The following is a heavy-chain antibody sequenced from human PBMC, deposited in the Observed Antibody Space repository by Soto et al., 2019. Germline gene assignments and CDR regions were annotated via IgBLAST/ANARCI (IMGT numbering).Heavy chain of an antibody. V-gene: IGHV3-30*18. Sequence: QVQLVESGGGVVQPGRSLRLSCAASEFTFSSYGMHWVRQAPGKGLEWVAVISYDGSNKYYADSVKGRFTISRDNSKNTLYLQMNSLRAEDTAVYYCAKVRAAAAHYYYYYGMDVWGQGTTVTVSS. J-gene: IGHJ6*02. D-gene: IGHD6-13*01. CDR2: ISYDGSNK. CDR3: AKVRAAAAHYYYYYGMDV. CDR1: EFTFSSYG.